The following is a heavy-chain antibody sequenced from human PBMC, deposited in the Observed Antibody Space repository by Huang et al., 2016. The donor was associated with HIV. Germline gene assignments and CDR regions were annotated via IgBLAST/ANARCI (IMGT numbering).Heavy chain of an antibody. V-gene: IGHV1-18*01. D-gene: IGHD6-19*01. CDR3: ARDRGAVAGTSPGY. J-gene: IGHJ4*02. Sequence: QVQLVQSGAEVKKPGASVKVSCKASGYTFTSYGISWVRKAPGQGLEGMGWISAYNGHTNYDQNRQGRVTMTTATSTSTAYMELRSLRSDDTAVYYCARDRGAVAGTSPGYWGQGTLVTVSS. CDR1: GYTFTSYG. CDR2: ISAYNGHT.